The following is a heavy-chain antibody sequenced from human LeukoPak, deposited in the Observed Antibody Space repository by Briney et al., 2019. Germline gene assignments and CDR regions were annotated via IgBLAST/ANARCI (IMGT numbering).Heavy chain of an antibody. D-gene: IGHD6-19*01. CDR1: GFTFSDYY. CDR3: ARAKAVADYYFDY. J-gene: IGHJ4*02. CDR2: ISSSGSTI. V-gene: IGHV3-11*01. Sequence: PGGSLRLSCAASGFTFSDYYMSWIRQAPGKGLEWVSYISSSGSTIYYADSVKGRFTISRDNAKNSLYLQMNSLRVEDTAVYYCARAKAVADYYFDYWGQGTLVTVSS.